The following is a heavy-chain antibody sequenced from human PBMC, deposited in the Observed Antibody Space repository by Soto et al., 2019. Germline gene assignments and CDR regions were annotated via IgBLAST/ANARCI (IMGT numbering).Heavy chain of an antibody. CDR1: GYTFTSYD. V-gene: IGHV1-8*01. CDR3: ARAYLGVGHAFDI. CDR2: MNPNSGNT. J-gene: IGHJ3*02. Sequence: QVQLVQSGAEVKKPGASVKVSCKASGYTFTSYDLNWVRQATGQGLEWMGWMNPNSGNTGYTRNLQGRVTMTRNTSISTVYMELSSLRSEDTAVYYCARAYLGVGHAFDIWGHGTVVTVSS. D-gene: IGHD3-16*01.